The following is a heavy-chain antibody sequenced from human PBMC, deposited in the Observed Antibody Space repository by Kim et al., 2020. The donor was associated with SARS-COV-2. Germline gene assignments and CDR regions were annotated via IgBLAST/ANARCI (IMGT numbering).Heavy chain of an antibody. V-gene: IGHV1-46*01. CDR3: ARDALAAAVGDAFDI. CDR1: GYTFTSYY. D-gene: IGHD6-13*01. J-gene: IGHJ3*02. CDR2: INPSGGST. Sequence: ASVKVSCKASGYTFTSYYMHWVRQAPGQGLEWMGIINPSGGSTSYAQKFQGRVTMTRDTSTSTVYMELSSLRSEDTAVYYCARDALAAAVGDAFDIWGQGTMVTVSS.